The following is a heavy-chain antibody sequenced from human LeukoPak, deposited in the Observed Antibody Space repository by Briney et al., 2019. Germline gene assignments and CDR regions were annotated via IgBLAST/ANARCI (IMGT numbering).Heavy chain of an antibody. CDR3: ARTRYYDILTGYYTFDY. Sequence: SSETLSLTCAVSGGSINTTNWWSWVRQPPGKGLEWIGEIYHSGGTSYNPSLTSRVTISLDKSKNQFSLKLNSVTAADTAVYYCARTRYYDILTGYYTFDYWGQGTLVTVSS. D-gene: IGHD3-9*01. V-gene: IGHV4-4*02. CDR2: IYHSGGT. J-gene: IGHJ4*02. CDR1: GGSINTTNW.